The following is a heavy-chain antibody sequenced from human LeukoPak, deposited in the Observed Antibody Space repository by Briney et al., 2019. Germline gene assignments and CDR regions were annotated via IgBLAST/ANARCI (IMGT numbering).Heavy chain of an antibody. J-gene: IGHJ5*02. Sequence: SETLSLTCTVSGGSISGSSYYWGWIRQPPGKGLEWIGSIYHSGSTYYNPSLKSRVTISVDTSKNQFSLKLSSVTAADTAVYYCARELYSSSWYARGWFDPWGQGTLVTVSS. CDR1: GGSISGSSYY. CDR2: IYHSGST. CDR3: ARELYSSSWYARGWFDP. V-gene: IGHV4-39*07. D-gene: IGHD6-13*01.